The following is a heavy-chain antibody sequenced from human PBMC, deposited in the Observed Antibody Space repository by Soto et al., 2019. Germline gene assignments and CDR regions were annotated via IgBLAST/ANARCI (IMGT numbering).Heavy chain of an antibody. CDR1: GFTFNSYS. D-gene: IGHD2-15*01. Sequence: EVQLVESGGGLVQPGGSLRLSCAASGFTFNSYSMTWVRQAPGKGLEWLSFISSTSGTIYYADSVKGRFTISRDNAKNSLYLQMNSLRDEDTAVYYCARLSVRYCSGGSCSQLDYWGHGTLVTVSS. CDR2: ISSTSGTI. CDR3: ARLSVRYCSGGSCSQLDY. J-gene: IGHJ4*01. V-gene: IGHV3-48*02.